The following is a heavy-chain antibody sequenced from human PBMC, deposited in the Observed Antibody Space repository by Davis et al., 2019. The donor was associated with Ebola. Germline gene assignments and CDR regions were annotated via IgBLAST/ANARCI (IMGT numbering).Heavy chain of an antibody. CDR2: IYYTGST. V-gene: IGHV4-59*08. Sequence: MPSETLSLTCTVSGGSMTNYYWSWIRQPPGKGLEWIGYIYYTGSTNYNRSLESRVTIAVDTSKNQLSLKLRSVTAADTAVYYCARPRDGYTDWYFDLWGRGTLVTVSS. J-gene: IGHJ2*01. CDR1: GGSMTNYY. CDR3: ARPRDGYTDWYFDL. D-gene: IGHD5-24*01.